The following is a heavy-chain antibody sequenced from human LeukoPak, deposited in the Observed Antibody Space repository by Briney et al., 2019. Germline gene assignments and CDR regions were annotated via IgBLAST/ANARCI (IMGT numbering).Heavy chain of an antibody. J-gene: IGHJ4*02. Sequence: PSETLSLTCTVSGGSISSYYWSWIRQPPGKGLEWIGYIYYSGSTNYNPSLKSRVTISVDTSKNQFSLKLSSVTAADTAVYYCARSRGYSYGYIGLYYFDYWGQGTLVTVSS. V-gene: IGHV4-59*01. CDR2: IYYSGST. D-gene: IGHD5-18*01. CDR1: GGSISSYY. CDR3: ARSRGYSYGYIGLYYFDY.